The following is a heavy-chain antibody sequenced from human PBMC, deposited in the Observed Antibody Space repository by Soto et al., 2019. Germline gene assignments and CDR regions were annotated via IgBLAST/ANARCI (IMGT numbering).Heavy chain of an antibody. Sequence: GGSLRLSCAASGFTFSSYAMHWVRQAPGKGLEWVAVISYDGSNKYYADSVKGRFTISRDNSKNTLYLQMNSLRAEDTAVYYCASKYSSSWEHYYYGMDFSGQGTMVTVSS. CDR1: GFTFSSYA. V-gene: IGHV3-30-3*01. CDR3: ASKYSSSWEHYYYGMDF. D-gene: IGHD6-13*01. CDR2: ISYDGSNK. J-gene: IGHJ6*02.